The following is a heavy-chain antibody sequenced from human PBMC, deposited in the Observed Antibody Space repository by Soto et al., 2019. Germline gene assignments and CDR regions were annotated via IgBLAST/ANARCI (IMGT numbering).Heavy chain of an antibody. J-gene: IGHJ3*02. CDR1: GVSISSSIYY. CDR2: IYYSGST. D-gene: IGHD2-15*01. V-gene: IGHV4-39*01. Sequence: SETLSLTCTVSGVSISSSIYYWGWIRQPPGEGLEWIGSIYYSGSTYYNPSLKSRVTISVDTSKNQFSLKLSSVTAADTAVYYCASPLLGYCSGGSCYSDAFDIWGQGTMVT. CDR3: ASPLLGYCSGGSCYSDAFDI.